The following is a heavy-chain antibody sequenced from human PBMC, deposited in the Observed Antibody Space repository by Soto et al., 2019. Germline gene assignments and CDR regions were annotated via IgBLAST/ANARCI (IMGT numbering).Heavy chain of an antibody. V-gene: IGHV3-23*01. CDR1: GFTFSSYA. Sequence: EVQLLESGGGLVQPGGSLRLSCAASGFTFSSYAMSWVRQAPGKGLEWVSAISGSGGSTYYADSVKGRFTISRDNSKNTLYLQMNSLRAEDTAVYYGAKIGPLAVAGTPDAFDIWGQGTMVTVSS. D-gene: IGHD6-19*01. CDR3: AKIGPLAVAGTPDAFDI. CDR2: ISGSGGST. J-gene: IGHJ3*02.